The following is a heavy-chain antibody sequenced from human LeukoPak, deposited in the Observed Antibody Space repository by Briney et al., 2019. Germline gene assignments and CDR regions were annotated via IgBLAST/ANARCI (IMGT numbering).Heavy chain of an antibody. V-gene: IGHV3-23*01. D-gene: IGHD3-10*01. CDR2: ISGSVGST. J-gene: IGHJ4*02. Sequence: GGSLRLSCAASVFTLSSYAMSWVRQAPEKGREWVSAISGSVGSTYYADSVKGRFTTSRDNSKNTLYLQMNSLRAEETAVYYCATRPNLYYYGSGSYVDYWGQGTLVTVSS. CDR1: VFTLSSYA. CDR3: ATRPNLYYYGSGSYVDY.